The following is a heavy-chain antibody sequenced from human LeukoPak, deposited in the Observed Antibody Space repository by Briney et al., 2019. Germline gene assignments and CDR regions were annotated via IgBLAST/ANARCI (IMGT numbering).Heavy chain of an antibody. V-gene: IGHV4-39*01. CDR3: ASDSSSSDAFDI. Sequence: PSETRSLTCTVSGGSISSYYWGWIRQPPGKGLEWIGSIYYSGSTYYNPSLKSRVTISVDTSKNQFSLKLSSVTAADTAVYYCASDSSSSDAFDIWGQGTMVTVSS. CDR2: IYYSGST. D-gene: IGHD6-13*01. CDR1: GGSISSYY. J-gene: IGHJ3*02.